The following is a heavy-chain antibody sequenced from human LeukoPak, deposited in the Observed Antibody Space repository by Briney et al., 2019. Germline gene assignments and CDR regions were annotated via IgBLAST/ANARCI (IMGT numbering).Heavy chain of an antibody. V-gene: IGHV4-39*01. CDR1: GGSISSSSYS. CDR3: ASVAAAGRDFDY. Sequence: SETLSLTCTVSGGSISSSSYSWGWIRQPPGKGLEWIGSIYYSGSTYYNPSLKSRVTISVDTSKNQFSLKLSSVTAADTAVYYCASVAAAGRDFDYWGQGTLVTVSS. J-gene: IGHJ4*02. CDR2: IYYSGST. D-gene: IGHD6-13*01.